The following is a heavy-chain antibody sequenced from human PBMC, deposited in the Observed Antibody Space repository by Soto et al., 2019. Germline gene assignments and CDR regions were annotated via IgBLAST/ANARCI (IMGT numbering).Heavy chain of an antibody. CDR1: GYTFTNYY. D-gene: IGHD6-25*01. V-gene: IGHV1-46*01. CDR2: IHYSGATP. Sequence: QVQLVQSGAEVKRPGASVKVSCKASGYTFTNYYMHWVRQAPGQGLEWMGVIHYSGATPTYAQKFRGTCSMARDTATTTVYVELSSLISEDPAVYYCARRRPDLATIGSVDYWGQGTLVTVSS. J-gene: IGHJ4*02. CDR3: ARRRPDLATIGSVDY.